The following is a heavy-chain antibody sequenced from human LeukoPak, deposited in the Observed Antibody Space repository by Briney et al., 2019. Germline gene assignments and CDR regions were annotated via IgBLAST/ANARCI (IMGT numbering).Heavy chain of an antibody. J-gene: IGHJ1*01. CDR1: GFTFSTYA. Sequence: GGSLRLSCAASGFTFSTYAMSWVRQAPGKGLEWVSVIYSGSSTYYADSVKGRFTISRDNSKNTLYLQMNSLRAEDTAVYYCARDLSEYFQHWGQGTLVTVSS. V-gene: IGHV3-66*01. CDR3: ARDLSEYFQH. CDR2: IYSGSST. D-gene: IGHD2/OR15-2a*01.